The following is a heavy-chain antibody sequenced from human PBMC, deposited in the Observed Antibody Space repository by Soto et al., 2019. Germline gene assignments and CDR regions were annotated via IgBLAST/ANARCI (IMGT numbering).Heavy chain of an antibody. CDR2: IYWDDDK. Sequence: QITLKESGPTLVKPTQTLTLTCTFSGFSLSTSGVGVGWIRQPPGKALEWLALIYWDDDKRYSPSLKSRLTITQDPSKNQVVLTMPNMDPVDTATYYCAHRPSYCSGGSCYSGFDYWGQGTLVTVSS. D-gene: IGHD2-15*01. V-gene: IGHV2-5*02. CDR3: AHRPSYCSGGSCYSGFDY. J-gene: IGHJ4*02. CDR1: GFSLSTSGVG.